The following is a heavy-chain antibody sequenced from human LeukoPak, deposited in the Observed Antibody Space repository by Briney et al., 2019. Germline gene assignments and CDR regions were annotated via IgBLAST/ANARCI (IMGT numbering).Heavy chain of an antibody. D-gene: IGHD3-10*01. V-gene: IGHV6-1*01. Sequence: SHTLSLLCAISGHSVSRKSSAWKSIRQSPSRGLELVVRRIYSAKCVNKYAETVKSRITITTDTSKTQSSLQLSTVTPEDTAVYYCVGQKPGLRAFDIWGQGTMVTVSS. CDR2: RIYSAKCVN. J-gene: IGHJ3*02. CDR1: GHSVSRKSSA. CDR3: VGQKPGLRAFDI.